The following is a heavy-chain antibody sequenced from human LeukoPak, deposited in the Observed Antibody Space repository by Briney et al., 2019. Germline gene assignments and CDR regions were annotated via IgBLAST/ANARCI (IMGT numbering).Heavy chain of an antibody. D-gene: IGHD2-15*01. CDR2: VDPSGGNT. V-gene: IGHV1-46*01. Sequence: GASVKVSCKASGYTFTTYYMHWVRQAPGQGLEWMGIVDPSGGNTLYAQKFQGRVTMTGDMSTSTVYMELNSLRAEDTAVYYCARAPYCSGGTCLPTDYWGQGTLVTVSS. CDR1: GYTFTTYY. CDR3: ARAPYCSGGTCLPTDY. J-gene: IGHJ4*02.